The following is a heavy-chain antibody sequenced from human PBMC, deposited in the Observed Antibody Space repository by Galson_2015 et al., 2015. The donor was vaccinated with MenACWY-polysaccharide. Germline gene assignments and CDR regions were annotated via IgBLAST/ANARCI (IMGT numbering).Heavy chain of an antibody. Sequence: SLRLSCAASGFTFNNYAMTWVRQAPGKGLEWLSSISGSGALTYYADSVKGRFTVSRDNSRNTLWLQMNSLRAEDTAVYYCAKPPDGLYDSDSWFFHGGSDWGQGTLVTVSS. CDR1: GFTFNNYA. J-gene: IGHJ4*02. V-gene: IGHV3-23*01. CDR2: ISGSGALT. D-gene: IGHD3-22*01. CDR3: AKPPDGLYDSDSWFFHGGSD.